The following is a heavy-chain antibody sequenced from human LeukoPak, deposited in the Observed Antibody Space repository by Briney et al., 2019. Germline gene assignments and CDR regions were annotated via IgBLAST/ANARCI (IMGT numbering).Heavy chain of an antibody. V-gene: IGHV1-58*01. D-gene: IGHD3-16*01. CDR2: IVVGSGNT. J-gene: IGHJ4*02. Sequence: TSVKVSCKASGFTFTSSAVQWVRQARGQRLEWIGWIVVGSGNTNYAQKFQERVTITRDMSTSTAYMELSSLRSEDTAVYYCAAGGDEEKLYYFDYWGQGTLVTVSS. CDR3: AAGGDEEKLYYFDY. CDR1: GFTFTSSA.